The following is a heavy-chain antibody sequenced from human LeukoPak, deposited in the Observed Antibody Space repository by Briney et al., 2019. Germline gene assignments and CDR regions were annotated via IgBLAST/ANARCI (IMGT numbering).Heavy chain of an antibody. CDR1: GFTFSSYW. CDR2: IKQDGSEK. J-gene: IGHJ3*02. D-gene: IGHD3-16*02. CDR3: AREHYDYVWGSYRYTPDAFDI. Sequence: GGSLRLSCAASGFTFSSYWMSWVRQAPGKGREWVANIKQDGSEKYYVDSVKGRFTISRDNAKNALYLQMNSLRAEDTAVYYCAREHYDYVWGSYRYTPDAFDICGQETMVTVSS. V-gene: IGHV3-7*01.